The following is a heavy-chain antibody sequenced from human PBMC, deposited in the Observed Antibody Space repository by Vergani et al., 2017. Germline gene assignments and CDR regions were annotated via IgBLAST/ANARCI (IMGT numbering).Heavy chain of an antibody. J-gene: IGHJ6*03. D-gene: IGHD3-10*01. CDR3: ARDGRITMVRGVKVGYYYDMDV. Sequence: QVQMVESGGGVVQPGRSLRLSCAASGFTFSSYGMHWVRQAPGKGLEWVAVIWYDGSNKYYADSVKGRFTISRDNSKNTLYLQMNSLRAEDTAVYYCARDGRITMVRGVKVGYYYDMDVWGKGTTVTVSS. CDR2: IWYDGSNK. CDR1: GFTFSSYG. V-gene: IGHV3-33*01.